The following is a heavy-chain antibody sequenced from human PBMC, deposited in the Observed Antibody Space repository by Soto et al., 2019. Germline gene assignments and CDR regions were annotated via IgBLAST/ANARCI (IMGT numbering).Heavy chain of an antibody. CDR1: GYTFATYD. Sequence: QVQLVQSGAEVKKPGASVKVSCKASGYTFATYDINWVRQAPGQGLEWMGWMNPNSGSAGYALKFQGRVTMTRNNSIITAFRELSSLRSEDTAVYYGARGPRCRGTSCPNWFDPWGQGTLVTVSS. CDR3: ARGPRCRGTSCPNWFDP. CDR2: MNPNSGSA. V-gene: IGHV1-8*01. D-gene: IGHD2-2*01. J-gene: IGHJ5*02.